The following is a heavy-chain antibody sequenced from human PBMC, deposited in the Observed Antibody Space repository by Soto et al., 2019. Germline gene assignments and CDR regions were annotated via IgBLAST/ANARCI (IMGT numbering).Heavy chain of an antibody. Sequence: ASVKVSCKASGYTFTSYAMHWVRQAPGQRLEWMGWINAGNGNTKYSQKFQGRVTITRDTSASTAYMELSSLRSEDTAVYYCAREKRYFDWSPLYYGMDVCGQGTTVTVSS. CDR1: GYTFTSYA. D-gene: IGHD3-9*01. CDR3: AREKRYFDWSPLYYGMDV. CDR2: INAGNGNT. J-gene: IGHJ6*02. V-gene: IGHV1-3*01.